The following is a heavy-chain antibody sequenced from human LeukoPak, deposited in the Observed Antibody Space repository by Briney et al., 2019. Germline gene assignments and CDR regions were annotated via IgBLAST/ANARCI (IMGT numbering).Heavy chain of an antibody. D-gene: IGHD3-16*02. CDR2: IKQDGSEK. Sequence: GGSLRLSCAVSGFTFSSYWMSWVRQAPGKGLEWVANIKQDGSEKYYVDSVKGRFTISRDNAKNSLYLQMNSLRAEDTAVYYCARDLVHNYDYVWGSYRTDLFDYWGQGNLVTVSS. CDR1: GFTFSSYW. V-gene: IGHV3-7*03. J-gene: IGHJ4*02. CDR3: ARDLVHNYDYVWGSYRTDLFDY.